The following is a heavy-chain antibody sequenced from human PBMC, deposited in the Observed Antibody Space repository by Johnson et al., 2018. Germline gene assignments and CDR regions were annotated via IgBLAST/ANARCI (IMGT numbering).Heavy chain of an antibody. Sequence: VQLVQSGGGLVQPGGSLRLSCAASGFTFSDSSVNWVRQAPGRGLEWIAHIWTAPGTVHYADSVKGRFTISRDKAKNSLDLQMHSLRVEDTAGYYCVRDLSTTTGGYFQHWGQGTLVTVSS. D-gene: IGHD1-14*01. V-gene: IGHV3-48*01. CDR3: VRDLSTTTGGYFQH. CDR1: GFTFSDSS. J-gene: IGHJ1*01. CDR2: IWTAPGTV.